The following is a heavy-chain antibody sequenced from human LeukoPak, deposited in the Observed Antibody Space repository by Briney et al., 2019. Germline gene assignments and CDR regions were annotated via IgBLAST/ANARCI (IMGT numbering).Heavy chain of an antibody. CDR1: GGSISSYY. CDR3: ARAGGLIVATSGVDY. J-gene: IGHJ4*02. CDR2: IYYSGST. V-gene: IGHV4-59*12. D-gene: IGHD5-12*01. Sequence: SETLSLTCSVSGGSISSYYWSWIRQPPGKGLEWIGYIYYSGSTYYNPSLKSRVTISVDTSKNQFSLKLSSVTAADTAVYYCARAGGLIVATSGVDYWGQGTLVTVSS.